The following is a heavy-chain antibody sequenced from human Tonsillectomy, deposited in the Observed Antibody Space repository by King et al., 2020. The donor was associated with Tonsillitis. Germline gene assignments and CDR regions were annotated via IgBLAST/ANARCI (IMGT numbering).Heavy chain of an antibody. D-gene: IGHD6-19*01. Sequence: VQLVESGGGVVQPGRSLRLSCAASGFTFTTYGMHWVRQAPGKGLEWVAGIWSDGSNKYYADSVKGRFTISRDNSKNTLYLQMNSLRAEATAVYYCARDQGAGLDYWGQGTLVTVSS. V-gene: IGHV3-33*08. J-gene: IGHJ4*02. CDR3: ARDQGAGLDY. CDR1: GFTFTTYG. CDR2: IWSDGSNK.